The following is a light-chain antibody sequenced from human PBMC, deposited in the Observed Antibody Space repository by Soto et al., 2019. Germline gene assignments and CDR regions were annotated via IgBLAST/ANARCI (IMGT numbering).Light chain of an antibody. V-gene: IGLV2-14*01. CDR2: EVS. CDR3: SSYTSRSTLYV. Sequence: QSALTQPASVAGSPGQSITISCTGTSSDVGGYNYVSCYQQHPGKARKLMIDEVSNRPSGVSNRFSGSKAGNTASLTISGLQAEDEADSYCSSYTSRSTLYVFGTGTTLTVL. J-gene: IGLJ1*01. CDR1: SSDVGGYNY.